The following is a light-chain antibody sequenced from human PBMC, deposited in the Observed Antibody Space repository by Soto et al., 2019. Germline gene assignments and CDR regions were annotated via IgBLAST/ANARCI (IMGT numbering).Light chain of an antibody. CDR3: QQYGSSPWT. V-gene: IGKV3-20*01. Sequence: EIVLTQSPGTLSLSPGERATLSCRASQSVSSSYLAWYQQKPGQAPRLLIYGASTRATGIPDRFSGSGSGTDFTLTISRLEPEYFAVYYCQQYGSSPWTFGQGTKVAIK. CDR2: GAS. CDR1: QSVSSSY. J-gene: IGKJ1*01.